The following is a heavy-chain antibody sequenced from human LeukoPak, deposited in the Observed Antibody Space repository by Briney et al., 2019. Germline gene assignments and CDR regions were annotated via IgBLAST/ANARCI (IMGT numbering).Heavy chain of an antibody. J-gene: IGHJ3*02. CDR3: ARTRYSYGYDAFDI. Sequence: GGSLRLSCAASGFTFSSYSMNWVRQAPGKGLEWVSSISSSSSYIYYADSVKGRFTISRDNAKNSLYLQMNSLRAEDTAVYYCARTRYSYGYDAFDIWGQGIMVTVSS. CDR2: ISSSSSYI. D-gene: IGHD5-18*01. V-gene: IGHV3-21*01. CDR1: GFTFSSYS.